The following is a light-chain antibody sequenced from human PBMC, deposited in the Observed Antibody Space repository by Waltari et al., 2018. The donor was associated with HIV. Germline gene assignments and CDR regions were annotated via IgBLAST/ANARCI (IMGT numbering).Light chain of an antibody. J-gene: IGLJ1*01. V-gene: IGLV1-40*01. CDR1: SSNMGTNFV. CDR2: ANS. CDR3: QSFDSSLNAYV. Sequence: QSVLPQAPSVSGAPGQRVTIPCTGSSSNMGTNFVSRWYQLLPGSSPKLLIFANSNRPSGVPDRFSGSKSGTSASLAITGLHPEDEAEYYCQSFDSSLNAYVFGTGTTVIVL.